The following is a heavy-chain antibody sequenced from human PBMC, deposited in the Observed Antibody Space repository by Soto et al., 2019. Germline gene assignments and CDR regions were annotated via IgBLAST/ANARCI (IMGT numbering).Heavy chain of an antibody. CDR2: IYYSGST. CDR1: GGSISSYY. V-gene: IGHV4-59*01. CDR3: ARAPRGNYGYPSYFGY. Sequence: SETLSLTCTVSGGSISSYYWSWIRQPPGKGLEWIGYIYYSGSTNYNPSLKSRVTISVDTSKNQFSLKLSSVTAADTAVYYCARAPRGNYGYPSYFGYWGQGTLVTTSS. D-gene: IGHD3-10*01. J-gene: IGHJ4*02.